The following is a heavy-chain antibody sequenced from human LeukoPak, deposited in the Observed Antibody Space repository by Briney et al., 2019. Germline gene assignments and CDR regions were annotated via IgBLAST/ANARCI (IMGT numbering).Heavy chain of an antibody. CDR2: IIPIFGTA. D-gene: IGHD2-15*01. V-gene: IGHV1-69*06. CDR3: ARAAGYCSGGSCPFDP. J-gene: IGHJ5*02. Sequence: GASVKVSCKASGGTFSSYAISWVRQAPGQGLEWMGGIIPIFGTANYAQKFQGRVTITADKSTSTAYMELSSLRSEDTAVYYCARAAGYCSGGSCPFDPWGQGTLVTVSS. CDR1: GGTFSSYA.